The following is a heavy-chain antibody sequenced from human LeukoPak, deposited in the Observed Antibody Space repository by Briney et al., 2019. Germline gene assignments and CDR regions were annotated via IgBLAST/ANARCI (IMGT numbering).Heavy chain of an antibody. D-gene: IGHD1-26*01. CDR2: IYYSGST. CDR3: AREGSGNTGGFDY. V-gene: IGHV4-59*01. Sequence: SETLSLTCTVSGGSISSYYWSWIRQPPGKGLEWIGYIYYSGSTNYNPSLKSRATISVDTSKNQFSLKLSSVTAADTAVYYCAREGSGNTGGFDYWGQGTLVTVSS. CDR1: GGSISSYY. J-gene: IGHJ4*02.